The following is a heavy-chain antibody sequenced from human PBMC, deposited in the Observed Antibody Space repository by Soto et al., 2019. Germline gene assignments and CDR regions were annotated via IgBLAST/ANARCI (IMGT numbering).Heavy chain of an antibody. D-gene: IGHD2-8*01. CDR3: VGQRTSVLTQAYFDY. CDR2: VYYRGRS. J-gene: IGHJ4*02. V-gene: IGHV4-39*01. Sequence: SETLSLTCTVSGGSVSNSNYYWGWIRQSPGKGLEWIGSVYYRGRSYSKSSVKSRVTISVDTSKNQFSLNLNSVTASDTDVYFCVGQRTSVLTQAYFDYWGPGALVTVSS. CDR1: GGSVSNSNYY.